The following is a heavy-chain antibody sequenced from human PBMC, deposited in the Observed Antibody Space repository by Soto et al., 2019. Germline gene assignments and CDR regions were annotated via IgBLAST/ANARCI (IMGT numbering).Heavy chain of an antibody. CDR1: GFTFSSYS. Sequence: GGSLRLSCAASGFTFSSYSMNWVRQAPGKGLEWVSSISSSSSYIYYADSVKGRFTISRDNAKNSLYLQMNSLRAEDTAVYYCARGGVLEWLLQAYHDYWGQGTLVTVSS. J-gene: IGHJ4*02. CDR3: ARGGVLEWLLQAYHDY. V-gene: IGHV3-21*01. CDR2: ISSSSSYI. D-gene: IGHD3-3*01.